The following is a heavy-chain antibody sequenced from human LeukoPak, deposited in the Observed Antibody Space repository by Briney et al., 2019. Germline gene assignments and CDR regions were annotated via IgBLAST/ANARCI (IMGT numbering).Heavy chain of an antibody. J-gene: IGHJ4*02. CDR1: AYSFTTYW. V-gene: IGHV5-51*01. Sequence: GESLKISCRDSAYSFTTYWIAWVRQMPGKGLEWMGIIYPGDSDTRYSPSFQGQVTISAAKSISTAYLQWSSLKASDTAMCYCARRGLYSGSENYFDYWGQGTLVTVSS. D-gene: IGHD1-26*01. CDR2: IYPGDSDT. CDR3: ARRGLYSGSENYFDY.